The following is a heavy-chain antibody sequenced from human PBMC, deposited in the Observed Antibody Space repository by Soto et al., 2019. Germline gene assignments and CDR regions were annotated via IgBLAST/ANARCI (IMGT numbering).Heavy chain of an antibody. D-gene: IGHD6-19*01. V-gene: IGHV1-18*01. Sequence: ASVKVSCKASGDTFTSYGSSGVRQAPGQGREWMGWISAYNGNTNYAQKLQGRVSMTTDTSTSTAYMELRSLRSDDTAVYYCARVPNPVAGGFDYWGQGTLVTVSS. J-gene: IGHJ4*02. CDR2: ISAYNGNT. CDR3: ARVPNPVAGGFDY. CDR1: GDTFTSYG.